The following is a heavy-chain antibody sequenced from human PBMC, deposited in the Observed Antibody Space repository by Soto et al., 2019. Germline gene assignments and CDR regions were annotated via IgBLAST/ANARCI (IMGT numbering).Heavy chain of an antibody. CDR3: ARRSRTTLDYYGMDV. Sequence: GESLKISCKGSGYSFTSYWISWVRQMPGKGLEWMGRIDPSDSYTNYSPSFQGHVTISADKSISTAYLQWSSLKASDTAMYYCARRSRTTLDYYGMDVWRQVTTVAVSS. D-gene: IGHD1-7*01. CDR2: IDPSDSYT. J-gene: IGHJ6*02. CDR1: GYSFTSYW. V-gene: IGHV5-10-1*01.